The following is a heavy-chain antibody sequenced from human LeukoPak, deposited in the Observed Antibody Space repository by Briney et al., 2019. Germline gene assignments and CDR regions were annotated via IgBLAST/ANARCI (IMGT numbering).Heavy chain of an antibody. D-gene: IGHD3/OR15-3a*01. CDR3: ARVWTTWGFDY. Sequence: SQTLSLTCTVSGGSISSGDYYWSWIRQPPGKGLEWTGYIYYSGSTYYNPSLKSRVTISVDTSRNQFSLNLSSVTAADTAVYYCARVWTTWGFDYWGQGTLVTVSS. J-gene: IGHJ4*02. V-gene: IGHV4-30-4*01. CDR1: GGSISSGDYY. CDR2: IYYSGST.